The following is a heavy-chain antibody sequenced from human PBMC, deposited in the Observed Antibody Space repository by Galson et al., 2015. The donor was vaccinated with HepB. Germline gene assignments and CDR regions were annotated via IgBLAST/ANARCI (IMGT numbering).Heavy chain of an antibody. CDR3: ARGQQWLVRGRFDY. D-gene: IGHD6-19*01. V-gene: IGHV4-34*01. J-gene: IGHJ4*02. Sequence: ETLSLTCAVYGGSFSNYYWSWIRQPPGKGLEWIGEINHSGSTNYNPSLKSRVTISVDTSKNQFSLKLSSVTAADTAVYYCARGQQWLVRGRFDYWGQGTLVTVSS. CDR2: INHSGST. CDR1: GGSFSNYY.